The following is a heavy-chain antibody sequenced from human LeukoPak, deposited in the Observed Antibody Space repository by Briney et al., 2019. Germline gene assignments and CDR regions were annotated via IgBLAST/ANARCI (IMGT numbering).Heavy chain of an antibody. J-gene: IGHJ4*02. V-gene: IGHV3-23*01. CDR1: GFTFSSYA. CDR3: ARDGSIDY. D-gene: IGHD3-10*01. Sequence: GGSLRLPCAASGFTFSSYAMSWVRQAPGKGLEWVSATSGSGGSTYYADSVKGRFTISRDNSKNTLSLQMNSLRPEDTAVYFYARDGSIDYWGQGTLVTVSS. CDR2: TSGSGGST.